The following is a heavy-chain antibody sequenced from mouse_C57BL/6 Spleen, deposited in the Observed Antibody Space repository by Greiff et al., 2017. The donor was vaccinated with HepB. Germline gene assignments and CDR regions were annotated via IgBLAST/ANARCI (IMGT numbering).Heavy chain of an antibody. D-gene: IGHD2-12*01. Sequence: DVMLVESGGGLVKPGGSLKLSCAASGFTFSSYAMSWVRQTPEKRLEWVATISDGGSYTYYPDNVKGRFTISKDNAKNNLYLQMSHLKSEDTAMYYSTRDPYYTYFDYWGQGTTLTVSS. V-gene: IGHV5-4*01. CDR3: TRDPYYTYFDY. CDR2: ISDGGSYT. J-gene: IGHJ2*01. CDR1: GFTFSSYA.